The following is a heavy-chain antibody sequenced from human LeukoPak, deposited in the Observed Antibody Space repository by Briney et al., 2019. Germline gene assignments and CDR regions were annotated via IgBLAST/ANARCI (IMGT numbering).Heavy chain of an antibody. CDR1: GFTFSTYG. D-gene: IGHD6-13*01. Sequence: PGGSLRLSCAASGFTFSTYGMRWVRQAPGKGLEWISYISRTGNSIYYADSVKGRFTISRDSAKNSLYLQMNSLRAEDTAVYYCARGPYSSNWYVDYWGQGTLVTVAS. CDR3: ARGPYSSNWYVDY. CDR2: ISRTGNSI. J-gene: IGHJ4*02. V-gene: IGHV3-48*04.